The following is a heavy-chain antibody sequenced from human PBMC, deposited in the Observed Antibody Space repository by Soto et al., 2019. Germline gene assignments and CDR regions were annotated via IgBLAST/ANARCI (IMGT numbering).Heavy chain of an antibody. CDR3: ARYLGRDCSGGSCYYRAFDI. CDR2: INPNSGGT. V-gene: IGHV1-2*02. Sequence: QVQLVQSGAEVKKPGASVKVSCKASGYTFTGYYMHWVRQAPGQGRVWMGWINPNSGGTNYAQKFQGRVNMTMDTSISTAYMELSRLRSDDTAVYYCARYLGRDCSGGSCYYRAFDIWGQGTMVTVSS. CDR1: GYTFTGYY. J-gene: IGHJ3*02. D-gene: IGHD2-15*01.